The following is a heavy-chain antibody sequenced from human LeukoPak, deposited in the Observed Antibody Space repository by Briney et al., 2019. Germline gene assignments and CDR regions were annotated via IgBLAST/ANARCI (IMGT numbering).Heavy chain of an antibody. CDR1: GFTFSSYW. V-gene: IGHV3-7*01. CDR3: ARHYYGSGSQKPDYYYYYYMDV. D-gene: IGHD3-10*01. CDR2: IKQDGSEK. Sequence: GGSLRLSCAASGFTFSSYWMSWVRQAPGKGLEWVANIKQDGSEKYYVDSVKGRFTISRDNAKNSLYLQMNSLRAEDTAVYYCARHYYGSGSQKPDYYYYYYMDVWGKGTTVTVSS. J-gene: IGHJ6*03.